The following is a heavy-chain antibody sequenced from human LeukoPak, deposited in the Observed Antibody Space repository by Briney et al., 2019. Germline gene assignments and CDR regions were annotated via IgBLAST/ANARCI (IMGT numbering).Heavy chain of an antibody. CDR3: ASSVTTVGAYDY. V-gene: IGHV3-53*01. D-gene: IGHD1-1*01. CDR1: GITASNFY. CDR2: ISNNDVT. Sequence: QTGGSLRLSCAAPGITASNFYMMWVRQAPGKGLEWVSYISNNDVTKYADSVRGRLTISRDNSKNILYLQMNSLRVKDTAMYWCASSVTTVGAYDYWGQGTLVTVSS. J-gene: IGHJ4*02.